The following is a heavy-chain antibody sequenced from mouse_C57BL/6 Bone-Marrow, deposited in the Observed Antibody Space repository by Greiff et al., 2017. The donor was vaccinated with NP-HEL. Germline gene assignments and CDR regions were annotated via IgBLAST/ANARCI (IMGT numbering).Heavy chain of an antibody. Sequence: EVQGVESGGDLVKPGGSLKLSCAASGFTFSSYGMSWVRQTPDKRLEWVATISSGGSYTYYPDSVKGRFTISRDNAKNTLYLQMSSLKSEDTAMYYCARRYYYGRDAMDYWGQGTSVTVSS. J-gene: IGHJ4*01. CDR2: ISSGGSYT. CDR3: ARRYYYGRDAMDY. D-gene: IGHD1-1*01. V-gene: IGHV5-6*01. CDR1: GFTFSSYG.